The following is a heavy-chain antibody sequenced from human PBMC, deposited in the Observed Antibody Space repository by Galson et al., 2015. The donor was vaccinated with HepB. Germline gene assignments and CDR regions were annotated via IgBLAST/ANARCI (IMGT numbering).Heavy chain of an antibody. D-gene: IGHD3-10*01. CDR2: INPNSGGT. CDR3: ARGGSRVRGVTRNWFDP. J-gene: IGHJ5*02. V-gene: IGHV1-2*04. CDR1: GYTFTGYY. Sequence: SVKVSCKASGYTFTGYYMHWVRQAPGQGLEWMGWINPNSGGTNYAQKFQGWVTMTRDTSISTAYMELSRLRFDDTAVYYCARGGSRVRGVTRNWFDPWGQGTLVTVSS.